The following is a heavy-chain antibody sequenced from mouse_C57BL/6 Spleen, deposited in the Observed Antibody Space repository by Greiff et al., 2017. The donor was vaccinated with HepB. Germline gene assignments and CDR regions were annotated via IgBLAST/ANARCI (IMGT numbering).Heavy chain of an antibody. D-gene: IGHD1-1*01. CDR1: GYTFTDYY. J-gene: IGHJ4*01. CDR3: ARWPVVAGGDAMDY. CDR2: IYPGSGNT. Sequence: QVHVKQSGAELVRPGASVKLSCKASGYTFTDYYINWVKQRPGQGLEWIARIYPGSGNTYYNEKFKGKATLTAEKSSSTAYMQLSSLTSEDSAVYFCARWPVVAGGDAMDYWGQGTSVTVSS. V-gene: IGHV1-76*01.